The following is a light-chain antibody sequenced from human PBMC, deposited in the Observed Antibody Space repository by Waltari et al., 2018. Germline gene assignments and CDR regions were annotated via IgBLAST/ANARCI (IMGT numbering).Light chain of an antibody. CDR3: ATWDGSLSAVV. CDR2: RND. CDR1: SSHIGSNF. J-gene: IGLJ2*01. V-gene: IGLV1-47*01. Sequence: QSVVTQPPSASGTPGQRVPISCSCSSSHIGSNFVYWYQQLPGATPKVLIFRNDRRPAGVPDRFSGSKSGTSASLDISGLRSEDEANYYCATWDGSLSAVVFGGGTKLTVL.